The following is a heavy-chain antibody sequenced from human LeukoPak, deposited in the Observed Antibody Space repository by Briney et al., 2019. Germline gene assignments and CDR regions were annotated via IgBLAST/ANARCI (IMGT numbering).Heavy chain of an antibody. Sequence: GASVKVSCKASGYTFTSYAMNWVRQAPGQGLEWMGWINPNSGGTNYAQKFQGRVTMTRDTSISTAYMELSRLRSDDTAVYYCARVARWELFSDYWGQGTLVTVSS. CDR1: GYTFTSYA. V-gene: IGHV1-2*02. CDR2: INPNSGGT. CDR3: ARVARWELFSDY. D-gene: IGHD1-26*01. J-gene: IGHJ4*02.